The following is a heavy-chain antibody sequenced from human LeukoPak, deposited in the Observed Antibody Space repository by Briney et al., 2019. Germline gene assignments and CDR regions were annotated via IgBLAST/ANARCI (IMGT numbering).Heavy chain of an antibody. CDR1: GGCLSRYY. V-gene: IGHV4-59*08. CDR2: INDSGST. J-gene: IGHJ6*03. CDR3: ARQRSDVRIADYSGGFYYLDV. D-gene: IGHD1-26*01. Sequence: SETLSLTCTVSGGCLSRYYWAWMRQSPGKGLEWIAYINDSGSTRSNPSLKSRVSISVNTAKNQFYLELTSLTAADTAVYYCARQRSDVRIADYSGGFYYLDVWGEGTTVTVSS.